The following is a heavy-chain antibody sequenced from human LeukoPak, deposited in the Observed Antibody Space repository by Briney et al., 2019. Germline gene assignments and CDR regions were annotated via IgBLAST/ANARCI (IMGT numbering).Heavy chain of an antibody. D-gene: IGHD6-19*01. V-gene: IGHV4-61*08. CDR1: GGSISSGGYS. CDR3: ARDSSGWYDFDY. Sequence: TSQTLSLTCAVSGGSISSGGYSWSWIRQPPGKGLEWIGYIYYSGSTNYNPSLKSRVTISVDTSKNQFSLKLSSVTAADTAVYYCARDSSGWYDFDYWGQGTLVTVSS. J-gene: IGHJ4*02. CDR2: IYYSGST.